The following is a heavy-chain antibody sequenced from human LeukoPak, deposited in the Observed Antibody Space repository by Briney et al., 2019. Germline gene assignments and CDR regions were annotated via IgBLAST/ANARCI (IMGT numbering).Heavy chain of an antibody. CDR3: ARASSTSWNTDAFDI. CDR2: ISYDGSNK. CDR1: GFTFSSYS. D-gene: IGHD2-2*01. Sequence: GGSLRLSCAASGFTFSSYSMNWVRQAPGKGLEWVAVISYDGSNKYYADSVKGRFTISRDNSKNTLYLQMNSLRAEDTAVYYCARASSTSWNTDAFDIWGQGTMVTVSS. J-gene: IGHJ3*02. V-gene: IGHV3-30*03.